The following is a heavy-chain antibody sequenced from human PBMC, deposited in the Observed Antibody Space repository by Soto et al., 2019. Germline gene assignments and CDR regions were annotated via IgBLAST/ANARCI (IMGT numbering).Heavy chain of an antibody. CDR3: TRGPRPISTGTGAY. CDR2: IYNDGTYS. J-gene: IGHJ4*02. D-gene: IGHD3-10*01. V-gene: IGHV3-74*01. CDR1: GFIFKMCG. Sequence: XGSLRLSCAASGFIFKMCGMDWVRQSPGKGLVWISRIYNDGTYSDYADSVRGRCTISRDNVNDTLYLQMKNLRAEDSGLYYCTRGPRPISTGTGAYWGQGTQVTLSS.